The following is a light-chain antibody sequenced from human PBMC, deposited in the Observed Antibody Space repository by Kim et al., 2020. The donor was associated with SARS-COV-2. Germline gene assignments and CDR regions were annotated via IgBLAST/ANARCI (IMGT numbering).Light chain of an antibody. J-gene: IGKJ4*01. CDR1: QSVSSN. Sequence: SIGERVTLACRASQSVSSNVAWYQQKPGQPPRLLMYGTSIRATGIPARFSGSWSGTQYTLTISSVQSEDFAIYYCQQYNDWPSLTFGGGTKVDIK. CDR3: QQYNDWPSLT. CDR2: GTS. V-gene: IGKV3-15*01.